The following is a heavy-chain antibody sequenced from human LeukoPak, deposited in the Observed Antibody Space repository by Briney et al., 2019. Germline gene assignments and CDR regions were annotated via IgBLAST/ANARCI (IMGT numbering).Heavy chain of an antibody. CDR3: AKVRKQWLVRGDFDY. CDR1: GFTFSSYS. D-gene: IGHD6-19*01. CDR2: ISSSSTI. Sequence: GGSLRLSCAASGFTFSSYSVTWVRQAPGKGLEWVSYISSSSTIYYADSVKGRFTISRDNSKNTLYLQMNSLRAEDTAVYYCAKVRKQWLVRGDFDYWGQGTLVTVSS. V-gene: IGHV3-48*01. J-gene: IGHJ4*02.